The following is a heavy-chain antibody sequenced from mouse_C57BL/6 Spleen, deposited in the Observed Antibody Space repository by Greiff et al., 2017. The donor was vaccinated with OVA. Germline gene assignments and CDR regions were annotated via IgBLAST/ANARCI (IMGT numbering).Heavy chain of an antibody. D-gene: IGHD1-1*01. CDR2: IDPSDSYT. CDR3: ARRDGSSLYAMDY. Sequence: VKLQQPGAELVRPGTSVKLSCKASGYTFTSYWMHWVKQRPGQGLEWIGVIDPSDSYTNYNQKFKGKATLTVDTSSSTAYMQLSSLTSEDSTVYYCARRDGSSLYAMDYWGQGTSVTVSS. V-gene: IGHV1-59*01. CDR1: GYTFTSYW. J-gene: IGHJ4*01.